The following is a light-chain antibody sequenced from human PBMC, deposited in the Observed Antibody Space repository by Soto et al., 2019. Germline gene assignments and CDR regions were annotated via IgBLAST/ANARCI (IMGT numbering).Light chain of an antibody. J-gene: IGKJ1*01. CDR3: QQYGSSPQT. V-gene: IGKV3-20*01. CDR1: QSVSSSY. CDR2: GAS. Sequence: TVLTPSPGTLSFSPGERATLSCMAIQSVSSSYLAWYQQKPGQAPRLLISGASSRATGIPDRFSGSGSGTDFTLTISRLEPEDFAVYYCQQYGSSPQTFGQGTKVDIK.